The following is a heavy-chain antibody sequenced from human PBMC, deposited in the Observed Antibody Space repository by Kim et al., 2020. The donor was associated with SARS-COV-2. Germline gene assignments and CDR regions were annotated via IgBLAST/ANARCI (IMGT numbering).Heavy chain of an antibody. CDR1: GDSLSSDY. D-gene: IGHD3-16*02. J-gene: IGHJ4*01. V-gene: IGHV4-4*07. Sequence: SETLSLTCTVSGDSLSSDYWSWNRQPAGKGLEWIGRIYTSGRTNYNPSLQSRVTMSVDMSKNQFSLKLSSVTAADTAAYYCSSALGHWCHGTLFTPSS. CDR3: SSALGH. CDR2: IYTSGRT.